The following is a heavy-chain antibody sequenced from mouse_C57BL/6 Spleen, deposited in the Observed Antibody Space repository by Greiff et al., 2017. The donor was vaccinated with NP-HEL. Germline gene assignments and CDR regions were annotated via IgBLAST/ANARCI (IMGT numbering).Heavy chain of an antibody. CDR2: ISDGGSYT. D-gene: IGHD2-4*01. CDR3: ARGVSTMISRYYFDY. Sequence: DVMLVESGGGLVKPGGSLKLSCAASGFTFSSYAMSWVRQTPEKRLEWVATISDGGSYTYYPDNVTGRFTISRDNAKNNLYLQMSHLKSEDTAMYYCARGVSTMISRYYFDYWGQGTTLTVSS. V-gene: IGHV5-4*03. CDR1: GFTFSSYA. J-gene: IGHJ2*01.